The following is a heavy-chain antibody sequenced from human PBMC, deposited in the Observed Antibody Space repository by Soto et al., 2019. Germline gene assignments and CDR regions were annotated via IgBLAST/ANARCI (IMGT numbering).Heavy chain of an antibody. CDR2: INQDGNEK. CDR3: ASAPFGVVLVSQWFDP. J-gene: IGHJ5*02. CDR1: GFAFSNDW. D-gene: IGHD3-3*01. V-gene: IGHV3-7*01. Sequence: EVQLVESGGGLVQPGGSLRLSCAASGFAFSNDWMSWLRQAPGKGLEWVANINQDGNEKYYVDSMKGRFTVSRDNAKKSLYLQMNSLRAEDTAVYYCASAPFGVVLVSQWFDPWGQGTLVTVSS.